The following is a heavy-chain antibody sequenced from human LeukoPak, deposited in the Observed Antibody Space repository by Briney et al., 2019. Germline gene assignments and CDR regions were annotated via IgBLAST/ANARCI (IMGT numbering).Heavy chain of an antibody. Sequence: PGGSLRLSCAASGFIFSSYSMNWVRQAPGKGLEWISYISGGGGNIHYADSVEGRFTISRDNAKNSVYLQMNSLRAEDSAVYYCARDFNWAFDFWGLGILVTVSS. V-gene: IGHV3-48*01. CDR3: ARDFNWAFDF. D-gene: IGHD1-1*01. CDR1: GFIFSSYS. J-gene: IGHJ4*02. CDR2: ISGGGGNI.